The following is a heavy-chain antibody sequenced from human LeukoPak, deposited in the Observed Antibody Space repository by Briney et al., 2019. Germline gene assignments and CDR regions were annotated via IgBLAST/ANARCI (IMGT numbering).Heavy chain of an antibody. V-gene: IGHV3-48*01. Sequence: PGGSLRLSCAASGFTFSNAWMNWVRQAPGKGLEWVSYISSSNNTIYYADSVKGRFTISRDNAKNSLYLQLNSLRVEDTAVYYCARPRSDYWGQGTLVTVSS. J-gene: IGHJ4*02. CDR1: GFTFSNAW. CDR2: ISSSNNTI. D-gene: IGHD3-3*01. CDR3: ARPRSDY.